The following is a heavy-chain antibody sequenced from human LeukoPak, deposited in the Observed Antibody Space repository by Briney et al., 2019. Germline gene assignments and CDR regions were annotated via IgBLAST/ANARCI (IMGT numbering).Heavy chain of an antibody. CDR1: GFTFGDYA. V-gene: IGHV3-49*04. CDR3: TGGPTQPWLYYGMDV. Sequence: GRSLTLSCTASGFTFGDYAMSWVRQAPGKGLEWVGFIRSKTYGGATEYAAAVKGRFTISRDDSKSIAYLQMNSLKTEDTAVYYCTGGPTQPWLYYGMDVWGQGTTVTVSS. CDR2: IRSKTYGGAT. D-gene: IGHD5-18*01. J-gene: IGHJ6*02.